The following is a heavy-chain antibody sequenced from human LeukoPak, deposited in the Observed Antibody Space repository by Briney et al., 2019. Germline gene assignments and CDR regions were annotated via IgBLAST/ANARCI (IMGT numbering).Heavy chain of an antibody. J-gene: IGHJ5*01. V-gene: IGHV4-38-2*02. CDR2: IYHSGTT. D-gene: IGHD6-19*01. CDR1: GYSISSGYY. CDR3: ARDQGSGWFVY. Sequence: SETLSLTCTVSGYSISSGYYWGWIRQPPGKGLEWIGSIYHSGTTNYNPSLKSRITISVDTSKNQFSLKLSSIIAADTAVYYCARDQGSGWFVYWGQGTLVTVSS.